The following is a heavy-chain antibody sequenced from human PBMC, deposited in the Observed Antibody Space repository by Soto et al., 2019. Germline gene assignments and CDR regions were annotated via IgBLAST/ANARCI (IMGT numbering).Heavy chain of an antibody. J-gene: IGHJ6*02. CDR1: GFTFGDYA. CDR2: VSWNSEIV. D-gene: IGHD2-15*01. CDR3: AKDRGPCSGNKCSSLYYYYGMDV. Sequence: EVQLVESGGGLVQPGRSLRLSCEASGFTFGDYAMHWVRQAPGKGLEWVSGVSWNSEIVGYADSVKGRFTISRDNAKNSLYLEMNSLRTEDTALYYCAKDRGPCSGNKCSSLYYYYGMDVWGQGTTVTVPS. V-gene: IGHV3-9*01.